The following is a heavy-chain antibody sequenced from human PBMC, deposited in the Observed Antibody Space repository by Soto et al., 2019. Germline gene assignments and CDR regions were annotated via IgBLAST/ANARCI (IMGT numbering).Heavy chain of an antibody. V-gene: IGHV4-34*01. J-gene: IGHJ6*03. CDR1: GVSISRYY. CDR3: ARAQIPQHRRYYYYYMDV. CDR2: INHSGST. Sequence: TSETLSVTWTVSGVSISRYYWSWIRQPPGKGLEWIGEINHSGSTNYNPSLKSRVTISVDTSKNQFSLKLSSVTAADTAVYYCARAQIPQHRRYYYYYMDVWGKGTTVTVSS. D-gene: IGHD2-2*02.